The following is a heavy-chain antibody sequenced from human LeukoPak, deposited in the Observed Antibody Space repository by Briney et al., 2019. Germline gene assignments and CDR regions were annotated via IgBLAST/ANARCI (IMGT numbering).Heavy chain of an antibody. J-gene: IGHJ4*02. CDR1: GFTFSSYA. CDR3: AKKQAYCGGDCEPSFDY. D-gene: IGHD2-21*01. Sequence: GGSLRLSCAASGFTFSSYAMSWVRQAPGKGLEWVSAISGSGGSTYYADSVKGRFTISRDNSKNTLYLQMNSLRDEDTAVYYCAKKQAYCGGDCEPSFDYWGQGTLVTVSS. V-gene: IGHV3-23*01. CDR2: ISGSGGST.